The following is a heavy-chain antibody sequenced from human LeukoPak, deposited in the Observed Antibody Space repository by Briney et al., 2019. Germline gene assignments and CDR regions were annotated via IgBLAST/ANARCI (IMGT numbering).Heavy chain of an antibody. J-gene: IGHJ1*01. V-gene: IGHV4-39*01. CDR2: IYYSGRT. Sequence: SETLSLTCSVSGDSVSRSDSYWDWIRQPPGKGLEWIGTIYYSGRTYYSPTLKSRVTMSVDPSNNQFSLNLRSVTAADTAVYYCARRRYYDGSGYLEWGQGTLLSVSS. CDR1: GDSVSRSDSY. D-gene: IGHD3-22*01. CDR3: ARRRYYDGSGYLE.